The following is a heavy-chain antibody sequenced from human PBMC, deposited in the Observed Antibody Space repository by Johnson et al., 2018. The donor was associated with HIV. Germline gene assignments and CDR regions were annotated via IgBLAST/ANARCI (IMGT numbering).Heavy chain of an antibody. CDR3: ARTSCNGARCLGYDPFDV. CDR2: ISYDGSNK. D-gene: IGHD2-8*01. V-gene: IGHV3-30*04. J-gene: IGHJ3*01. CDR1: GFTFSSYA. Sequence: QVQLVESGGGVVQPGRSLRLSCAASGFTFSSYAMHWVRQAPGKGLEWVAVISYDGSNKYYADSVKGRFTIARDNAKNTLYLELKSLRSEDTAVYYCARTSCNGARCLGYDPFDVWGQGTMVTVSS.